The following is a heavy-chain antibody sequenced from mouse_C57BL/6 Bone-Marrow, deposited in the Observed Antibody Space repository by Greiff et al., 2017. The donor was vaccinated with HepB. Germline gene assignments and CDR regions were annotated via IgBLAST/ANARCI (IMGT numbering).Heavy chain of an antibody. J-gene: IGHJ3*01. Sequence: DVMLVESGGGLVKPGGSLKLSCAASGFTFSDYGMHWVRQAPEKGLEWVAYISSGSSTIYYADTVKGRFTISRDNAKNTRFLQMTSLRSEDTAMYCCARVSKGWFAYWGQGTLVTVSA. CDR3: ARVSKGWFAY. D-gene: IGHD2-5*01. V-gene: IGHV5-17*01. CDR2: ISSGSSTI. CDR1: GFTFSDYG.